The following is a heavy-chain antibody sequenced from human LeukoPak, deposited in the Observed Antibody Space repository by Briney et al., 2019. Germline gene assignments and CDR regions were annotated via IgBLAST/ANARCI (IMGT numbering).Heavy chain of an antibody. J-gene: IGHJ3*02. D-gene: IGHD2/OR15-2a*01. CDR3: ARPANRGDAFDI. V-gene: IGHV5-51*01. CDR2: IYPGDSDT. CDR1: GFSFTSYW. Sequence: ESLQISCKGSGFSFTSYWIGWVRQMPGKGLEWMGIIYPGDSDTRYSPSFQGQVTISADKSITTAYLQWSSLRASDTAMYYCARPANRGDAFDIWGQGTMVTVSS.